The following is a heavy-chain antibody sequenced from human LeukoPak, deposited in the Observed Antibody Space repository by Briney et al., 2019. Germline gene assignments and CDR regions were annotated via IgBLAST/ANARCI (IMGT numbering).Heavy chain of an antibody. CDR1: GGSISSYY. CDR2: IYTSGST. Sequence: SETLSLTCTVSGGSISSYYWSWIRQPAGKGLEWIGRIYTSGSTNYNPSLKSRVTMSVDTSKNQFSLKLSSVTAADTAVYYCARGPYSSSSHYYFDYWGQGTLVPVSS. D-gene: IGHD6-6*01. J-gene: IGHJ4*02. V-gene: IGHV4-4*07. CDR3: ARGPYSSSSHYYFDY.